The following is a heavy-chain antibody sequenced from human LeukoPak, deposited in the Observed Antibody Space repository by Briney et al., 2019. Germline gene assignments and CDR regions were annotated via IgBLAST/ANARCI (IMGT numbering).Heavy chain of an antibody. Sequence: PGGSLRLSCAASGFTFSSYWMHWVRQAPGKGLVWVSRINSDGSSTSYADSVKGRFTISRDNAKDTLYLQMNSLRAEDTAVYYCARLKHYYDSSGLGLLDYWGQGTLVTVSS. J-gene: IGHJ4*02. D-gene: IGHD3-22*01. V-gene: IGHV3-74*01. CDR1: GFTFSSYW. CDR2: INSDGSST. CDR3: ARLKHYYDSSGLGLLDY.